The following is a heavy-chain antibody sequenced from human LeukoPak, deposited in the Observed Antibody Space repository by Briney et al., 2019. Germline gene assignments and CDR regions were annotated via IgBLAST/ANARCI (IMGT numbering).Heavy chain of an antibody. CDR1: GWSFNDYY. D-gene: IGHD2-2*01. V-gene: IGHV4-34*01. CDR2: INARGDT. J-gene: IGHJ5*02. Sequence: SSETPSLTCAVYGWSFNDYYWNWIRQPPGKGLEWIGEINARGDTNYNPSLKSRVNISVDTSKKQFSLRLTSMIAADTALYYCARGQVPAARGYNWFDPWGQGTLVTVSS. CDR3: ARGQVPAARGYNWFDP.